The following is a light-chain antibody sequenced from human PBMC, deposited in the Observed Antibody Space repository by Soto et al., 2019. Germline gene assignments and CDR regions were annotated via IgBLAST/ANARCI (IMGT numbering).Light chain of an antibody. CDR1: SSDVGAYNY. J-gene: IGLJ1*01. CDR3: FSFKTDWTHV. Sequence: QSALTQPASVSGSPGQSITISCTGTSSDVGAYNYVSWFQQHPGKAPTLIISEVSNRPSGVSNRFSGSKSGNAASLTISGLQAEDEAYYFCFSFKTDWTHVFGTGTKVTVL. CDR2: EVS. V-gene: IGLV2-14*01.